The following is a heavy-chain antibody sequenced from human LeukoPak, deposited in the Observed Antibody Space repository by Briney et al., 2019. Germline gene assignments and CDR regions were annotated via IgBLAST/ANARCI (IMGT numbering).Heavy chain of an antibody. CDR1: GGSIRNYY. V-gene: IGHV4-59*01. Sequence: PSETLSLTCTVSGGSIRNYYWSWIRQPPGKGLEWIGYIYYSGSTNYNPSLKSRVSISVDTSKNQFSLKLSSVTAADTAVYYCARTGSTVTMLYPFDHWGQGTLVTVSS. CDR2: IYYSGST. D-gene: IGHD4-17*01. J-gene: IGHJ4*02. CDR3: ARTGSTVTMLYPFDH.